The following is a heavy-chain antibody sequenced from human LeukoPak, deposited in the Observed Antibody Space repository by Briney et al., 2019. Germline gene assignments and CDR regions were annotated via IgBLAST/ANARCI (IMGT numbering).Heavy chain of an antibody. CDR3: ARDPYFLTGYGMDV. J-gene: IGHJ6*02. D-gene: IGHD7-27*01. CDR2: IYTSGST. Sequence: KTSETLSLTCTVSGVSISSYYWSWIRQPAGQGLEWIGRIYTSGSTNYNPSLRSRVTMSVDTSDNHFSLKLRSVTDAATAVYYSARDPYFLTGYGMDVWGQGTTVTVSS. V-gene: IGHV4-4*07. CDR1: GVSISSYY.